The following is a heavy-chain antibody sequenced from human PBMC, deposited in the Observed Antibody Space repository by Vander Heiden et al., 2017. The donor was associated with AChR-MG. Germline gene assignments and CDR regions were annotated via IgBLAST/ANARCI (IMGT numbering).Heavy chain of an antibody. CDR2: IGISSSYI. V-gene: IGHV3-21*01. CDR1: GFTLRGYS. Sequence: EVQLVESGGGLVKPGGSLRLPWAASGFTLRGYSRNGFRQAPGKGLECVSSIGISSSYIYYAASVKGRFTISRDNAKNSLYLQMNSLRAEDTAVYYCARARADMYYYYGMDVWGQGTTGTFSS. J-gene: IGHJ6*02. CDR3: ARARADMYYYYGMDV. D-gene: IGHD3-9*01.